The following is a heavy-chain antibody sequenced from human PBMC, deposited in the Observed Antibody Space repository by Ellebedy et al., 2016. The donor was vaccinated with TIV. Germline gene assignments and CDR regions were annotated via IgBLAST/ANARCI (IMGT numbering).Heavy chain of an antibody. V-gene: IGHV3-7*03. D-gene: IGHD2/OR15-2a*01. Sequence: PGGSLRLSCAASEFIFSSYWMSWVRQAPGKGLEWVANIKQDGTEKFYVESVKGRFTISRDNAKKSLYLQLNSLRVEDMALYYCVRGGPGASMTPDLDAFDFWGQGTMVTVSS. CDR3: VRGGPGASMTPDLDAFDF. CDR2: IKQDGTEK. CDR1: EFIFSSYW. J-gene: IGHJ3*01.